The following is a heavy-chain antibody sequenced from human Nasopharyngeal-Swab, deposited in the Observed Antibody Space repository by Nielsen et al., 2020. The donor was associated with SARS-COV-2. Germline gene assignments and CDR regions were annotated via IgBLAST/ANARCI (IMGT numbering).Heavy chain of an antibody. CDR3: ARTYSSSYYYYGMDV. D-gene: IGHD6-13*01. Sequence: GSLRLSCAVYGGSFSGYYWSWIRQPPGKGLEWIGEINHGGSTNYNPSLKSRVTISVDTSKNQFSLKLSSVTAADTAVYYCARTYSSSYYYYGMDVWGQGTTVTVSS. CDR2: INHGGST. CDR1: GGSFSGYY. J-gene: IGHJ6*02. V-gene: IGHV4-34*01.